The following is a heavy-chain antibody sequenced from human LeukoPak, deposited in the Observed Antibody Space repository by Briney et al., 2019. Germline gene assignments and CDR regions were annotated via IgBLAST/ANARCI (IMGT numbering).Heavy chain of an antibody. Sequence: SETLSLTCSVSGGSISTYYWSWIRQPPGKGLEWIGYIHYSGSTNYNPSLKSRVTIFVDTSKNQFSLRLRSVTAADTAVYYCARGRADYGSNSEFFDYWGQGTLVTVSS. CDR1: GGSISTYY. CDR2: IHYSGST. D-gene: IGHD4-23*01. V-gene: IGHV4-59*01. J-gene: IGHJ4*02. CDR3: ARGRADYGSNSEFFDY.